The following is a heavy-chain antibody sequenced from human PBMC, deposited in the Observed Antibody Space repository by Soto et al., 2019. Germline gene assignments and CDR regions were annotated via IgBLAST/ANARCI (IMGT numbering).Heavy chain of an antibody. D-gene: IGHD4-17*01. CDR1: GFTFSIHS. J-gene: IGHJ4*02. Sequence: GESLKISCAVSGFTFSIHSMNWVRQAPGKGLEWVSAITSDSRVYYADSVKGRFTISRDNAKNSVYLQMNSLRAEDTAVYYCARDQMTTVTTFDYWGQGTPVTVSS. CDR3: ARDQMTTVTTFDY. V-gene: IGHV3-21*01. CDR2: ITSDSRV.